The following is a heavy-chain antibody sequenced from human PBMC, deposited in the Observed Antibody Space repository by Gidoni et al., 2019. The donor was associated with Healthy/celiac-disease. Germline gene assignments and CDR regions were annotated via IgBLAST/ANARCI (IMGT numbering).Heavy chain of an antibody. CDR2: INHSGST. V-gene: IGHV4-34*01. D-gene: IGHD3-22*01. Sequence: QVQLQQWGAGLLKPSETLSLTCAVYGGSFSGDYWSWIRQPPGKGLEWIGEINHSGSTNYNPSLKSRVTISVDTSKNQFSLKLSSVTAADTAVYYCARGRRIVVVTTVQFDYWGQGTLVTVSS. CDR1: GGSFSGDY. J-gene: IGHJ4*02. CDR3: ARGRRIVVVTTVQFDY.